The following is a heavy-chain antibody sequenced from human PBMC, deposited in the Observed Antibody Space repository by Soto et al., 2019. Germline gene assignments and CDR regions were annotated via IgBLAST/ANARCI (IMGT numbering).Heavy chain of an antibody. CDR3: AREEEIAAAGTPFDLDY. J-gene: IGHJ4*02. D-gene: IGHD6-13*01. CDR1: GFTFSSYA. V-gene: IGHV3-23*01. Sequence: GGSLRLSCAASGFTFSSYAMSWVRQAPGKGLEWVSAISGSGGSTYYADSVKGRFTISRDNAKNSLYLQMNSLRDEDTAVYYCAREEEIAAAGTPFDLDYWGQGTLVTVSS. CDR2: ISGSGGST.